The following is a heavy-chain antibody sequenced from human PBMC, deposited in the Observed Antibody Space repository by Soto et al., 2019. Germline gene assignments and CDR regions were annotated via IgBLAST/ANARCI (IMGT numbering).Heavy chain of an antibody. CDR1: GYTFSDYL. Sequence: QVHLVQSGSEVKKPGASVKVSCSASGYTFSDYLIHWVRQAPGHALEWMGRINPKSGGLHSVQKFHGRVTMTTDTVMSTDDMELSRVRHDETAVYYCARGSSTECSDGVCAWQYYHEMDVWGRGT. J-gene: IGHJ6*02. CDR2: INPKSGGL. CDR3: ARGSSTECSDGVCAWQYYHEMDV. D-gene: IGHD3-10*01. V-gene: IGHV1-2*06.